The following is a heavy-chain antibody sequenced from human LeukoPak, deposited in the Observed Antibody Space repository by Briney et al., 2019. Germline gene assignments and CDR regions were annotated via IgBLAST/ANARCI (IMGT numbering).Heavy chain of an antibody. CDR2: IYYSGST. Sequence: SETLSLTCTVSGGSMGGYFWGCIRQPPGKGLEWIGYIYYSGSTDYNPSLKSRVTISVDTSKNQFSLSLISVTAADTAVYYCARHYSSSGSYSFDYWGQGTLVTVSS. CDR1: GGSMGGYF. J-gene: IGHJ4*02. CDR3: ARHYSSSGSYSFDY. D-gene: IGHD3-10*01. V-gene: IGHV4-59*08.